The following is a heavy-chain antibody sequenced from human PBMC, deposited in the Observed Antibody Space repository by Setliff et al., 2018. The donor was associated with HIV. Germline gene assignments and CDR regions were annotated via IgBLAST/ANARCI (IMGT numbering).Heavy chain of an antibody. D-gene: IGHD3-16*01. J-gene: IGHJ3*02. CDR3: AREGLLGI. CDR1: GYTFSSYG. Sequence: GASVQVSCKASGYTFSSYGFSWVRQAPGQGLEWMGWISGNNGNRNYAQRLQGRVTMTTDTSTSTAYMELRSLRSDDTAVYYCAREGLLGIWGQGTMVTVSS. CDR2: ISGNNGNR. V-gene: IGHV1-18*01.